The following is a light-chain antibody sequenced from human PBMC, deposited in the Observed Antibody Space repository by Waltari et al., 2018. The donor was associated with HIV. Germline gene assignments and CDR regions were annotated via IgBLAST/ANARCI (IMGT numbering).Light chain of an antibody. CDR1: VFVNLY. Sequence: DVQMTQSPSSLSASVGDRVTITCRTSVFVNLYLNWYQQRPGEAPKLLIYGSSILQSGVPSRFSGSWSGTNFVLTISGLRPEDSATYYCQQTFAVPLSFGAGTKVEI. V-gene: IGKV1-39*01. CDR2: GSS. J-gene: IGKJ4*01. CDR3: QQTFAVPLS.